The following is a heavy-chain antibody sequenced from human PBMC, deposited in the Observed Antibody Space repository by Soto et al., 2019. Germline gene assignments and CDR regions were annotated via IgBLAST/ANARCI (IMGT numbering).Heavy chain of an antibody. J-gene: IGHJ3*02. Sequence: GGSLRLSCAAAGFTLSRHTMNWVRQAPGKGLEWVSFIGSRTSDIYYADSVKGRFTISGDNAKNSLYLDLTRLRAADTAVYFCVRDYYDTSGYPNTFDMWGQGAMVTVSS. CDR2: IGSRTSDI. CDR1: GFTLSRHT. V-gene: IGHV3-21*01. D-gene: IGHD3-22*01. CDR3: VRDYYDTSGYPNTFDM.